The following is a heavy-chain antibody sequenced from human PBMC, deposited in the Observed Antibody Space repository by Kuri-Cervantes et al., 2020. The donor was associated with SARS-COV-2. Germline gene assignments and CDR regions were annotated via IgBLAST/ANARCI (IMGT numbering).Heavy chain of an antibody. J-gene: IGHJ4*02. D-gene: IGHD5-18*01. CDR1: GGSISDHY. V-gene: IGHV4-59*11. CDR2: IYDSGTT. Sequence: GSLRPPCTVAGGSISDHYWSWIRQSPGKGLEWIGYIYDSGTTNYNPSLKSRVTVSVDKSKNHFSLRLSSVTAADTAVYYCARDLNGQLWSTGLGYWGQGTLVTVSS. CDR3: ARDLNGQLWSTGLGY.